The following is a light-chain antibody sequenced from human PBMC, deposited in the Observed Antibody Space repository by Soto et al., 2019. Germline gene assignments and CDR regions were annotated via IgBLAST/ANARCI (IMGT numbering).Light chain of an antibody. CDR1: QSISSIY. V-gene: IGKV3-20*01. CDR2: ATS. Sequence: EVVLTQSPGTLSLSPGERVTLSCRASQSISSIYLAWYQKKPGQAPRLLIYATSSRATGIPDRFSGSGSGTDFTVTISRLEAEDFAVYYCQQYGDGNSPRYSFGQGTRLDIK. J-gene: IGKJ2*03. CDR3: QQYGDGNSPRYS.